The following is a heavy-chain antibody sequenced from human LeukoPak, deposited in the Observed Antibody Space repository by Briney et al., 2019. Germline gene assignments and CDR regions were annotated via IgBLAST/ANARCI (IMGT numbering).Heavy chain of an antibody. CDR1: GGSISSYY. CDR2: IYYSGST. J-gene: IGHJ5*02. V-gene: IGHV4-59*01. Sequence: SETLSLTCTVSGGSISSYYWSWIRQPPGKGLEWVGYIYYSGSTNYNPSLRSRVTISVDTSKNQFSLKLSSVTAADTDVYYCAALAVAGTMDWFDPWRQATLVTVSS. D-gene: IGHD6-19*01. CDR3: AALAVAGTMDWFDP.